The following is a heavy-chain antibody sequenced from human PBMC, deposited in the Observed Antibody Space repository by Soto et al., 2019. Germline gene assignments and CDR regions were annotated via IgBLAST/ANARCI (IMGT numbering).Heavy chain of an antibody. CDR3: ARDRYDSSGPTRFDY. CDR1: GGSVSSVSYY. V-gene: IGHV4-61*01. J-gene: IGHJ4*02. D-gene: IGHD3-22*01. Sequence: PSETLSLTCTVSGGSVSSVSYYWSWIRQPPGKGLEWIGYIYYSGRTTYNPSLQSRVTISVDTSKNRFSLKLSSVTAADTAVYYCARDRYDSSGPTRFDYWGQGILVTLSS. CDR2: IYYSGRT.